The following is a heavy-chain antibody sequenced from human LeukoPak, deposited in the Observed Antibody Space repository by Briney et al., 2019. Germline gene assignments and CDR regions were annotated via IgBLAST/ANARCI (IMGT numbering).Heavy chain of an antibody. V-gene: IGHV3-23*01. CDR1: GFTFSSYA. CDR2: ISGSAGST. CDR3: ALYGSGRNFDY. Sequence: PGGSLRLSCAASGFTFSSYAMSWVRQAPGKGLEWVSGISGSAGSTYYADSVRGRFTISRDNSKNTLFLQMNSLRAEDTAVYYCALYGSGRNFDYWGQGTLVTVSS. D-gene: IGHD3-10*01. J-gene: IGHJ4*02.